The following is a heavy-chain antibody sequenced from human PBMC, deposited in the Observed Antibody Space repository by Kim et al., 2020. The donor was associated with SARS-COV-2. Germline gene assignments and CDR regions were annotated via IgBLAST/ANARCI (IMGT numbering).Heavy chain of an antibody. D-gene: IGHD1-26*01. V-gene: IGHV1-24*01. Sequence: IYAQKFQGRVTMTEDTSTDTAYMELSSLRSEDTAVYYCATDRPLVGVNTDWGQGTLVTVSS. CDR3: ATDRPLVGVNTD. J-gene: IGHJ4*02.